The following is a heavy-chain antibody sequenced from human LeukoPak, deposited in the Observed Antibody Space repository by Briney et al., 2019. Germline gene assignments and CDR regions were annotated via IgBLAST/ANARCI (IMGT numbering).Heavy chain of an antibody. D-gene: IGHD2-15*01. CDR2: INHSGST. V-gene: IGHV4-34*01. CDR1: GGSFSGYY. CDR3: ARKRMVAATRVYNWFDP. J-gene: IGHJ5*02. Sequence: SETLSLTCAVYGGSFSGYYWSWIRQPPGKGLEWIGEINHSGSTNYNPSLKSRVTISVDTSKNQFSLKLSSVTAADTAVYYCARKRMVAATRVYNWFDPWGQGTLVTVSS.